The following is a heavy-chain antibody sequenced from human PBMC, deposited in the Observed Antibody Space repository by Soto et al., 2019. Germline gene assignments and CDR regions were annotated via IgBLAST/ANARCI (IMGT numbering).Heavy chain of an antibody. Sequence: SETLSLTCSVSGYSVSSSDYYWAWIRQPLGKGLEWIGSMLYSGLTYYNPSLKSRVTLSVDTPKNQSSVRLNSVTASDTAVYYCAPLSVSLSGPYGIHVWGQGTTVTVS. CDR3: APLSVSLSGPYGIHV. D-gene: IGHD2-15*01. CDR2: MLYSGLT. V-gene: IGHV4-39*01. J-gene: IGHJ6*02. CDR1: GYSVSSSDYY.